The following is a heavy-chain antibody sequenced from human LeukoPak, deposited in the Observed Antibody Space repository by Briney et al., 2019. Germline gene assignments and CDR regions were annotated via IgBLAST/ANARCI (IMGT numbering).Heavy chain of an antibody. CDR3: AREVVPYYDSSGYFDY. V-gene: IGHV4-30-2*01. J-gene: IGHJ4*02. Sequence: SQTLSLTCVVSGDSISSGAYSWNWIRQPPGKGLEWIGYIYYAGYANYNPSLKSRVTMSVERSKNQFSLKLRSATAADTAVYYCAREVVPYYDSSGYFDYWGQGTLVTVSS. CDR1: GDSISSGAYS. CDR2: IYYAGYA. D-gene: IGHD3-22*01.